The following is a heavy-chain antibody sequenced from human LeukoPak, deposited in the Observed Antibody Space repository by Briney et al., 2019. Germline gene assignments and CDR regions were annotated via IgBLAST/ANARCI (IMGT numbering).Heavy chain of an antibody. V-gene: IGHV3-74*01. D-gene: IGHD1-26*01. J-gene: IGHJ4*02. CDR3: ARGGLGGATPDY. CDR1: GFTLNRYW. CDR2: VNNDGTGT. Sequence: GGSLRLSRVVSGFTLNRYWIHWVRLAPGKGLVWVSYVNNDGTGTNYADSVKGRFTMSRDNARNTLYLQMNSLRAEDTAVYYCARGGLGGATPDYWGQGALVTVSS.